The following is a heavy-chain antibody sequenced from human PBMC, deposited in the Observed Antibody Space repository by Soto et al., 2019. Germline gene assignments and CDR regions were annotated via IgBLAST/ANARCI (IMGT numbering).Heavy chain of an antibody. CDR1: GGSIIIINW. CDR2: AFHTGGT. D-gene: IGHD3-10*01. CDR3: ARKEYGSGHFEF. V-gene: IGHV4-4*02. J-gene: IGHJ4*02. Sequence: SEPLSLTCSVSGGSIIIINWWNWFLHSPGKGLEWIGEAFHTGGTNYNPSLKSRLTMSIDKSKNSFSLSLSSVTVADTAVYYCARKEYGSGHFEFWGQGIQVTVSS.